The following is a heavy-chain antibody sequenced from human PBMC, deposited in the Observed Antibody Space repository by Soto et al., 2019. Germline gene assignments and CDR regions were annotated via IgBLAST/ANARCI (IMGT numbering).Heavy chain of an antibody. V-gene: IGHV3-7*01. CDR2: IKQDGSEK. J-gene: IGHJ6*03. D-gene: IGHD2-15*01. Sequence: GGSLRLSCAASGFTFISYWMSWVRQAPGKGLEWVANIKQDGSEKYYVDSVKGRFTISRDNAKNSLYLQMNSLRAEDTAVYYCAREEGEVVAATYYYYMDVWGKGTTVTVSS. CDR1: GFTFISYW. CDR3: AREEGEVVAATYYYYMDV.